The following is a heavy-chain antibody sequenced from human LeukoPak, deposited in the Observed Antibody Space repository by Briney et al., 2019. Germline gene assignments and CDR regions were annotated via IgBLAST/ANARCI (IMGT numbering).Heavy chain of an antibody. CDR2: IYTSGST. V-gene: IGHV4-4*07. CDR1: GGSISSYY. Sequence: SETLSLTSTVSGGSISSYYWSWIRQPAGKGLEWIGRIYTSGSTNYNPSLKSRVTMSVDTSKNQFSLKLSSVTAADTAVYYCARDSAKLGQKTIAAAGTRAFDYWGQGTLVTVSS. J-gene: IGHJ4*02. D-gene: IGHD6-13*01. CDR3: ARDSAKLGQKTIAAAGTRAFDY.